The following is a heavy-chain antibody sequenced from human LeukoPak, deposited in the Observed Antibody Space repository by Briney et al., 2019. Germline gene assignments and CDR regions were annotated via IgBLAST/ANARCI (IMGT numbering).Heavy chain of an antibody. CDR2: IFFSGST. Sequence: SETLSLSCTVSGASIGNSRDYWGWIRQPPGKGLEWIGSIFFSGSTYYNPSLKSRAAISVDSSKNQFSLKLSSVTAADTAFYYCARHVEIAVAGPIEYWGQGTLVPVSS. V-gene: IGHV4-39*01. D-gene: IGHD6-19*01. CDR3: ARHVEIAVAGPIEY. J-gene: IGHJ4*02. CDR1: GASIGNSRDY.